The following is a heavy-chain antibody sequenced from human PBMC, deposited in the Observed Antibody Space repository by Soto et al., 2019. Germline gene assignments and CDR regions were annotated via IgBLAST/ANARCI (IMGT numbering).Heavy chain of an antibody. CDR2: TTFHGVNN. V-gene: IGHV3-30-3*01. CDR1: GLIFSSYN. J-gene: IGHJ6*02. Sequence: QVQLVESGGGVVQPGRSLRLSCAASGLIFSSYNIHWVLQAPGRGLEWVAVTTFHGVNNYNADSVKGRFTISRDASKKTVYLQMNSLTTEDSAVYFCARETDGLDVWGQGTTVTVSS. CDR3: ARETDGLDV.